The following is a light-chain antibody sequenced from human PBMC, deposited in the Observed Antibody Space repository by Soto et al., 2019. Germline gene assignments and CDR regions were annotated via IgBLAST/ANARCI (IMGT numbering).Light chain of an antibody. V-gene: IGLV2-14*03. Sequence: QSALTQPASVSGSPGQSITISCTGTSSDVGGYDYVSWYQQHPGKAPKLMIYDVNIRPSGVSIRFSGSKSGNTASLTISGLQAEDEADYYCRSYTSRSNVIFGGGTKLTVL. CDR2: DVN. J-gene: IGLJ2*01. CDR1: SSDVGGYDY. CDR3: RSYTSRSNVI.